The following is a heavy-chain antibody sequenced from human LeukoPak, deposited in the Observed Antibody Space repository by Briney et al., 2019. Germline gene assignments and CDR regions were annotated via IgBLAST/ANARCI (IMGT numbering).Heavy chain of an antibody. D-gene: IGHD4-23*01. Sequence: ASVKVSCKASGYTFTGYYMHWVRQAPGKGLEWMGGFDPEDGETIYAQKFQGRVTMTEDTSTDTAYMELSSLRSEDTAVYYCARDLAVVTAFGQHAFDIWGQGTMVTVAS. CDR3: ARDLAVVTAFGQHAFDI. CDR2: FDPEDGET. V-gene: IGHV1-24*01. J-gene: IGHJ3*02. CDR1: GYTFTGYY.